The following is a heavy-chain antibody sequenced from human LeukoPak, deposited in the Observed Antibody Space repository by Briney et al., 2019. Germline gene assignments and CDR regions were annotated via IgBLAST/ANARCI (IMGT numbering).Heavy chain of an antibody. J-gene: IGHJ4*02. CDR1: GYTFTSYD. V-gene: IGHV1-8*03. D-gene: IGHD6-13*01. Sequence: ASVKVSCKASGYTFTSYDINWVRQATGQGLEWMGWMNPNSGNTGYAQKFQGRVTITADKSTSTAYMELSSLRSEDTAVYYCARRRAAAGTMYYFDYWGQGTLVTVSS. CDR2: MNPNSGNT. CDR3: ARRRAAAGTMYYFDY.